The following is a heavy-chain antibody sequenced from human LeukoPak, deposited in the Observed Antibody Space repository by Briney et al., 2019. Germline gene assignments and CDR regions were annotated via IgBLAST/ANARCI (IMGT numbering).Heavy chain of an antibody. Sequence: SVKVSCTASGGTFSSYAISWVRQAPGQGLEWMGGIIPIFGTANYAQKLQGRVTITTDESTSTADMELSSLRSEDTAVYYCARGGQHPAKYYYYYYVDVWGKGTTVTVSS. J-gene: IGHJ6*03. CDR3: ARGGQHPAKYYYYYYVDV. CDR2: IIPIFGTA. D-gene: IGHD6-13*01. V-gene: IGHV1-69*05. CDR1: GGTFSSYA.